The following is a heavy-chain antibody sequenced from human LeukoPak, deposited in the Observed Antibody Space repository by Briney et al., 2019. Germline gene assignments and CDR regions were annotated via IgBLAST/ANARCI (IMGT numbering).Heavy chain of an antibody. CDR2: INHSGST. D-gene: IGHD5-18*01. J-gene: IGHJ4*02. Sequence: SETLSLTCAVYGGSFSGYYWSWIRQPPGKGLEWIGEINHSGSTNCNPSLKSRVTISVDTSKNQFSLKLSSVTAADTAVYYCAREGGGIQLWFDYWGQGTLVTVSS. V-gene: IGHV4-34*01. CDR3: AREGGGIQLWFDY. CDR1: GGSFSGYY.